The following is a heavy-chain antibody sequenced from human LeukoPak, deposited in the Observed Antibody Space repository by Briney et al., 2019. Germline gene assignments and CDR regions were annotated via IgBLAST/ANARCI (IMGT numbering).Heavy chain of an antibody. V-gene: IGHV1-69*04. CDR2: IIPILGIA. CDR1: GGTFSSYA. CDR3: ARRLTPYYDILTGYRGFDP. Sequence: SVKVSCKASGGTFSSYAISWVRQAPGQGLEWMGRIIPILGIANYAQKFQGRVTTTADKSTSTAYMELSSLRSEDTAVYYCARRLTPYYDILTGYRGFDPWGQGTLVTVSS. J-gene: IGHJ5*02. D-gene: IGHD3-9*01.